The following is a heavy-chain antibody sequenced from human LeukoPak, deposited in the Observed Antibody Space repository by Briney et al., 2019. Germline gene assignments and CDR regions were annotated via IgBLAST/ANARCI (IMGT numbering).Heavy chain of an antibody. J-gene: IGHJ4*02. Sequence: GGSLRLSCAASGFTVSSNYMSWVRQAPGKGLEWVANIKQDGSEKYYVDSVKGRFTISRDNAKNSLYLQMNSLRAEDTAVYYCARGNYDYVWGSYRRLYYFDYWGQGTLVTVSS. V-gene: IGHV3-7*01. D-gene: IGHD3-16*02. CDR2: IKQDGSEK. CDR3: ARGNYDYVWGSYRRLYYFDY. CDR1: GFTVSSNY.